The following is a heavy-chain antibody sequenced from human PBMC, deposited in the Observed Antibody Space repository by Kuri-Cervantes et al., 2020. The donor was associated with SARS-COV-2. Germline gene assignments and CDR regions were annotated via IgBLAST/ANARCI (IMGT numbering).Heavy chain of an antibody. J-gene: IGHJ3*02. D-gene: IGHD1-26*01. Sequence: GESLKISCKGSGYSFTSYWIGWVRQMPGKGLEWMGIIYPGDSDTRYSPSFQGQVTISADKSISTVYLQWSSLKASDTAMYYWARPRIVGATLSAFDIWGQGTMVTVSS. V-gene: IGHV5-51*01. CDR2: IYPGDSDT. CDR3: ARPRIVGATLSAFDI. CDR1: GYSFTSYW.